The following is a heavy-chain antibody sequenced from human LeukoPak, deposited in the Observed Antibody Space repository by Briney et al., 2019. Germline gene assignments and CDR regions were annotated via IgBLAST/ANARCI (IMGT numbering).Heavy chain of an antibody. Sequence: GGSLRLSCAASGFTFSDHYMDWVRQAPGKGLEWVGRTRNKANSYTTEYAASVQRRFTISRDDSQNSLYLQMNSLKTEDTAVYYCALVRGVAPPDAFDIWGQGTMVTVSS. D-gene: IGHD3-10*01. CDR3: ALVRGVAPPDAFDI. CDR1: GFTFSDHY. J-gene: IGHJ3*02. V-gene: IGHV3-72*01. CDR2: TRNKANSYTT.